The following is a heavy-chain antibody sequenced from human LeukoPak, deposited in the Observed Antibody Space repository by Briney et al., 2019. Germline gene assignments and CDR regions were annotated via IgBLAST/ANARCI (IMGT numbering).Heavy chain of an antibody. CDR3: ARDHYHKIHSVMVTAPDY. D-gene: IGHD2-21*02. V-gene: IGHV1-46*01. J-gene: IGHJ4*02. CDR1: GYTFTSYY. CDR2: INPSGGST. Sequence: GASVKVSCKASGYTFTSYYMHWVRQAPGQGLEWMGIINPSGGSTSYAQKFQGRVTMTRDMSTSTVYMELSSLRSEDTVVYYCARDHYHKIHSVMVTAPDYWGQGTLVIVSS.